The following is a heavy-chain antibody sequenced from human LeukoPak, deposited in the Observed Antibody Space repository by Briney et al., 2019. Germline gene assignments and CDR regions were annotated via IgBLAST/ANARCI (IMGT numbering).Heavy chain of an antibody. CDR1: GGSFSGYY. J-gene: IGHJ6*02. V-gene: IGHV4-34*01. CDR2: INHSGST. D-gene: IGHD3-10*01. CDR3: ASEWGVVRGVIMSYYYYYGMDV. Sequence: SETLSLTCAVYGGSFSGYYWSWIRQPPGKGLEWIGEINHSGSTNYNPSLKSRVTISVDTSKNQFSLKLSSVTAADTAVDYCASEWGVVRGVIMSYYYYYGMDVWGQGTTVTVSS.